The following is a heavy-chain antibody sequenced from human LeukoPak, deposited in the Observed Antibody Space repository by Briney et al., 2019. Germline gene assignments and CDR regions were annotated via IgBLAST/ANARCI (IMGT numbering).Heavy chain of an antibody. CDR1: GGSISSSSYY. CDR2: FSSGGSA. Sequence: SETLSPTCIVPGGSISSSSYYWAWIRQSPGKGLEWIGTFSSGGSAYYNPSLTSRVSISKDTSDNQFSLRLYSVTAADTAVYYCARKQTGTMYDVWGQGTQVTVSS. J-gene: IGHJ4*02. D-gene: IGHD1-7*01. V-gene: IGHV4-39*07. CDR3: ARKQTGTMYDV.